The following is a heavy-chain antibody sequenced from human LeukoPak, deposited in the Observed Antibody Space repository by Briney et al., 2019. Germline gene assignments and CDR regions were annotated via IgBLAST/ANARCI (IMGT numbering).Heavy chain of an antibody. D-gene: IGHD3-10*01. V-gene: IGHV3-49*04. CDR1: GFTFGDYA. CDR2: IRSKAYGETT. CDR3: TRGDDYYGSGSYFPPIDY. J-gene: IGHJ4*02. Sequence: GGSLRLSCTASGFTFGDYAMSWVRQAPGKGLEWVGFIRSKAYGETTEYAASVKGRFTISRDDSKSIAYLQMNSLKTEGTAVYYCTRGDDYYGSGSYFPPIDYWGQGTLVTVSS.